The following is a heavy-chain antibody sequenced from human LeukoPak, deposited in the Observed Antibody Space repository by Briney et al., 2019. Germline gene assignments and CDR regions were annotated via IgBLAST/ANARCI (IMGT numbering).Heavy chain of an antibody. D-gene: IGHD3-22*01. CDR1: GFTFSSYS. CDR3: ARDPQGRDSSGYYG. V-gene: IGHV3-21*01. Sequence: GGSLRLSCAASGFTFSSYSMNWVRQAPGKGLEWVSSISSSSSYIYYADSVKGRFTISRDNAKNSLYLQMNSLRGEDTAVYYCARDPQGRDSSGYYGWGQGTLVTVSS. CDR2: ISSSSSYI. J-gene: IGHJ1*01.